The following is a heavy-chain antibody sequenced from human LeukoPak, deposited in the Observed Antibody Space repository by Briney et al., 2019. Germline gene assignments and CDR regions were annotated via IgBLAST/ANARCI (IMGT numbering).Heavy chain of an antibody. V-gene: IGHV3-74*01. CDR1: GFTFSSTW. D-gene: IGHD3-3*01. Sequence: GGSLRLSCAASGFTFSSTWMHWVRQVPGKGLVWVSRISSDGITTNYADSVKGRFTISRDNAKNTVYLQMNSLRAEDTAVYYCARMEVAWGQGTIVTVSS. CDR3: ARMEVA. CDR2: ISSDGITT. J-gene: IGHJ3*01.